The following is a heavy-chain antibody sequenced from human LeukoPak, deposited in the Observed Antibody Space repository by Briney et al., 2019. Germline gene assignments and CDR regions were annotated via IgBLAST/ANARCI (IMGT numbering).Heavy chain of an antibody. V-gene: IGHV3-23*01. CDR1: GFTFRRYG. CDR2: ISGSGGST. CDR3: ARDPYSGSYGADYYYYMDV. Sequence: GGSLRLSCAASGFTFRRYGMTWVRQAPGKGLEWVSSISGSGGSTYYGDSVKGRFTISRDNSKNTLYLQMNSLRAEDTAVYYCARDPYSGSYGADYYYYMDVWGKGTTVTISS. J-gene: IGHJ6*03. D-gene: IGHD1-26*01.